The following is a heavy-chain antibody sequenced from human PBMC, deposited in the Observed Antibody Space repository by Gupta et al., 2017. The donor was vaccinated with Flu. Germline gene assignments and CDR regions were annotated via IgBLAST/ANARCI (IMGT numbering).Heavy chain of an antibody. D-gene: IGHD6-13*01. CDR3: AKAAAGRSLNPNWFDP. V-gene: IGHV3-23*01. CDR1: GFTFSSYA. Sequence: EVQLLESGGGLVQPGGSLRLSCAASGFTFSSYAMSWVRQAPGKGLEWVSAISGSGGSTYYADSVKGRFTISRDNSKNTLYLQMNSLRAEDTAVYYCAKAAAGRSLNPNWFDPWGQGTLVTVSS. J-gene: IGHJ5*02. CDR2: ISGSGGST.